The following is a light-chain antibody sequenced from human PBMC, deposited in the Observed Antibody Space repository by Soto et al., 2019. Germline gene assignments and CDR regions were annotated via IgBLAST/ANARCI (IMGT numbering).Light chain of an antibody. V-gene: IGLV2-23*02. J-gene: IGLJ3*02. Sequence: QSVLTQPASVSGSPGQSITISCTETSSDVGSSNLVSWYQQRSGKAPKLVIYEVTKRPSGVSNRFSGSKSGNTASLTISGLQDEDEADYYCCSYAGNWVFGGGTKLTVL. CDR3: CSYAGNWV. CDR2: EVT. CDR1: SSDVGSSNL.